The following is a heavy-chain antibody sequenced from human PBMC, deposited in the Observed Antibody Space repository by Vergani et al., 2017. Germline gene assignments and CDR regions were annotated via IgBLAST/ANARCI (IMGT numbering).Heavy chain of an antibody. CDR2: ISSNSSYR. CDR1: GFTFSSYS. J-gene: IGHJ4*02. D-gene: IGHD6-13*01. Sequence: EVQLVESGGGLVKPGGSLRLSCAASGFTFSSYSMNWVRQAPEKGLEWVSVISSNSSYRYYADSVKGRFTISRDNAKNSLYLQMNSLRAEDTAVYYCARCDYRSSWTGDEAFDYWGQGTMVTVSS. CDR3: ARCDYRSSWTGDEAFDY. V-gene: IGHV3-21*01.